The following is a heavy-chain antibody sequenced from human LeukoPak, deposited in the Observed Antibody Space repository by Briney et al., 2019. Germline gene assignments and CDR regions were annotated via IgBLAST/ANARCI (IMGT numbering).Heavy chain of an antibody. Sequence: GGALRLSCVGSQYSFTNNLMHWVRQVPGRGVMWVSRICRGGTVTDYADSGNALYGISRDNAKNTLNLEMNSLRGEDTGLFYFVREVGAPGSFDIWGQGTLVTVSS. J-gene: IGHJ3*02. D-gene: IGHD1-26*01. CDR1: QYSFTNNL. V-gene: IGHV3-74*01. CDR3: VREVGAPGSFDI. CDR2: ICRGGTVT.